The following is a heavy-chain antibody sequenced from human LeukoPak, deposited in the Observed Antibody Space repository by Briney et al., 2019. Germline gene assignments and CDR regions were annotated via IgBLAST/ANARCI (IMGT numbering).Heavy chain of an antibody. Sequence: PGGSLRLSCAASGFTFSSYSMNWVRQAPGKGLEWVSSISSSSSYIYYADSVKGRFTISGDNAKNSLYLQMNSLRAEDTAVYYCARDYGGSSPFDYWGQGTLVTVSS. V-gene: IGHV3-21*06. CDR2: ISSSSSYI. CDR1: GFTFSSYS. D-gene: IGHD4-23*01. CDR3: ARDYGGSSPFDY. J-gene: IGHJ4*02.